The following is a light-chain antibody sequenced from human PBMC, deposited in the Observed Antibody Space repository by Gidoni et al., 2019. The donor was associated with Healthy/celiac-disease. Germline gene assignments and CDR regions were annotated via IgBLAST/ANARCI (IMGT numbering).Light chain of an antibody. J-gene: IGKJ1*01. CDR2: AAS. Sequence: IRMTPSPSSFSASTGDRVTITCRASQGISSYLAWYQQKPGKAPKLLIYAASTLQSGVPARFRGSGSGTDFTLTISCLQSEDVATYYCQQYYSYPRTFGQGTKVEIK. V-gene: IGKV1-8*01. CDR3: QQYYSYPRT. CDR1: QGISSY.